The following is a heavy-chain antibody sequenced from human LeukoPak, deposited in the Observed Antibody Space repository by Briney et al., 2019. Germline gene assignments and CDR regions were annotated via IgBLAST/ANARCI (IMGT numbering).Heavy chain of an antibody. V-gene: IGHV3-13*01. D-gene: IGHD6-13*01. Sequence: GGSLRLSCAASGLTFSSYDMHRVRQATGKGLEWVSAIGTAGDTYYPGSVKGRFTISRENAKNSLYLQMNSLRAGDTAVYYCARASSPGVAAAAPAFDYWGQGTLVTVSS. J-gene: IGHJ4*02. CDR2: IGTAGDT. CDR1: GLTFSSYD. CDR3: ARASSPGVAAAAPAFDY.